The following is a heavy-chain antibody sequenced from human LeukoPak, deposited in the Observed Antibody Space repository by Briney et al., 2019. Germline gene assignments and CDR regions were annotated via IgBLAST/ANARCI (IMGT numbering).Heavy chain of an antibody. V-gene: IGHV3-48*02. CDR2: ISSSSSTI. J-gene: IGHJ5*02. D-gene: IGHD3-10*01. Sequence: GGSLRLSCAASGFTFSSHSMNWVRQAPGKGLEWVSYISSSSSTIYYADSVKGRFTISRDNAKNSLYLQMNSLRDEDTAVYYCARDRGFGELSPNWFDPWGQGTLVTVSS. CDR1: GFTFSSHS. CDR3: ARDRGFGELSPNWFDP.